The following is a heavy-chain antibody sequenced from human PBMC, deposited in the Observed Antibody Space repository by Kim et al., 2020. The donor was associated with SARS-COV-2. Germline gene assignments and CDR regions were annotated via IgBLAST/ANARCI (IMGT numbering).Heavy chain of an antibody. CDR3: ARVFPPLYYDSSGYYSFAFDI. CDR2: IKQDGSEK. J-gene: IGHJ3*02. CDR1: GFTFSSYW. Sequence: GGSLRLSCAASGFTFSSYWMSWVRQAPGKGLEWVANIKQDGSEKYYVDSVKGRFTISRDNAKNSLYLQMNSLRAEDTAVYYCARVFPPLYYDSSGYYSFAFDIWGQGTMVTVSS. D-gene: IGHD3-22*01. V-gene: IGHV3-7*03.